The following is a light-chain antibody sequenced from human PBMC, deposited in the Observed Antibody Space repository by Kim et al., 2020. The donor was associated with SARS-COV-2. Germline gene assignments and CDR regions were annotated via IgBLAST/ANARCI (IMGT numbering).Light chain of an antibody. J-gene: IGKJ4*01. CDR3: QQRSNWPPLT. Sequence: LSPVERATLSCRASQGVSSYLAWYQQKPGQAPSLLIYDTSNRAPGVPARFTGSGSDTDFTLTISSLEPEDSAVYYCQQRSNWPPLTFGGGTKVEI. CDR2: DTS. V-gene: IGKV3-11*01. CDR1: QGVSSY.